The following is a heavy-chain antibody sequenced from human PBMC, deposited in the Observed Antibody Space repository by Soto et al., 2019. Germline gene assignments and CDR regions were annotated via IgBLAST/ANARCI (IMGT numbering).Heavy chain of an antibody. V-gene: IGHV3-23*01. Sequence: VGSLSLSCAASGFTFSSYAMRWVRQAPGKGLEWVSGISGSGGNTYYADSVTGRFTISRDKAKNTRYLQMNSLRAEDTAAYYCAKHRSDGIDVWGQGTADAVSS. D-gene: IGHD3-3*01. CDR1: GFTFSSYA. CDR2: ISGSGGNT. J-gene: IGHJ6*02. CDR3: AKHRSDGIDV.